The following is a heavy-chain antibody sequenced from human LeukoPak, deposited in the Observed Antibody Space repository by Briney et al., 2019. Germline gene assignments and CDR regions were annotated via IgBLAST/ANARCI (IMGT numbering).Heavy chain of an antibody. J-gene: IGHJ3*02. CDR2: INHSGST. CDR1: GGSFSGYY. V-gene: IGHV4-34*01. Sequence: SETLSFTGAGYGGSFSGYYWGWIRQSPGKGLEWIGEINHSGSTNYNPSLKSRVTISIDTSKNQFSLKLSSVTAADTAVYYCARGGLHCSGGSCYSNDAFDIWGQGTMVTVSS. D-gene: IGHD2-15*01. CDR3: ARGGLHCSGGSCYSNDAFDI.